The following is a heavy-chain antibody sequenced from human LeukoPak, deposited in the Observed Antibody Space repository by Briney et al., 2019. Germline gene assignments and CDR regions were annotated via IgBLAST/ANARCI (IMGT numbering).Heavy chain of an antibody. D-gene: IGHD3-16*01. CDR2: ISSSSSTI. CDR3: ATDQEYYYMAV. J-gene: IGHJ6*03. V-gene: IGHV3-48*04. Sequence: GGSLRLSCAASGFTFSSYSMNWVRQAPGKGLEWVSYISSSSSTIYYADSVKGRFTISIDNAKNLLYLQMNSLRAEDTAVYYCATDQEYYYMAVWGKGTTVTVSS. CDR1: GFTFSSYS.